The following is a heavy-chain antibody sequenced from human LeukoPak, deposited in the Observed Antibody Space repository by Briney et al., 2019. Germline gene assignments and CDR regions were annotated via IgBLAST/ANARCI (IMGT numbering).Heavy chain of an antibody. Sequence: SETLSLTCTVSGGSISSSSYYWGWIRQPPGKGLEWIGTIYYSGSTYYNPSLKSRVTISVDTSKNHFSLKLSSVTAADMAVYYCTRRNYGSGSQFDLWGQGTLVTVSA. CDR1: GGSISSSSYY. J-gene: IGHJ5*02. V-gene: IGHV4-39*02. CDR3: TRRNYGSGSQFDL. CDR2: IYYSGST. D-gene: IGHD3-10*01.